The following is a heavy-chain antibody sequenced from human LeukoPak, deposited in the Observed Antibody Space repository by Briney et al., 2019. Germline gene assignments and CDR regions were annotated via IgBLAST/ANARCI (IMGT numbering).Heavy chain of an antibody. D-gene: IGHD3-3*01. J-gene: IGHJ3*02. CDR2: IYYSGST. CDR1: GGSISSSSYY. CDR3: ARQNPVLRFLEWTNYDAFDI. Sequence: SETLSLTCTVSGGSISSSSYYWGWIRQPPGKGLEWIGSIYYSGSTYYNPSLKSRVTISVDTSKNQFSLKLSSVTAADTAVYYCARQNPVLRFLEWTNYDAFDIWGQGTMVTVSS. V-gene: IGHV4-39*01.